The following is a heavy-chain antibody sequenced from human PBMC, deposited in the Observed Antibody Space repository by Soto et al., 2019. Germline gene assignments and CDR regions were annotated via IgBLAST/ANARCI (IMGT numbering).Heavy chain of an antibody. CDR3: AKVATGSYNWFDP. D-gene: IGHD1-1*01. CDR2: INTDGSRT. CDR1: GFTFNNYW. J-gene: IGHJ5*02. Sequence: EVQLVESGGELVQPGGPLRLSCEASGFTFNNYWMHWVGQAPGKGLVWVSRINTDGSRTNNADSVKGRFTISRDNAKNTLYLQMDSLRAEDTAVYYCAKVATGSYNWFDPWGQGTLVTVSS. V-gene: IGHV3-74*01.